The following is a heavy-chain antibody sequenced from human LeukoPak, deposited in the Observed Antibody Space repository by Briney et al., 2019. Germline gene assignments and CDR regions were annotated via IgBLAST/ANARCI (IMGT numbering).Heavy chain of an antibody. V-gene: IGHV3-23*01. CDR3: AKSRPGDSSGYYFGAFDI. CDR1: GFTFSSYA. CDR2: ISGSGGST. J-gene: IGHJ3*02. Sequence: PGGSLRLSCAASGFTFSSYAMSWVRQAPGKGLEWVSAISGSGGSTYYADSVKGRFIISRDNSKNTLYLQMNSLRAEDTAVYYCAKSRPGDSSGYYFGAFDIWGQGTMVTVSS. D-gene: IGHD3-22*01.